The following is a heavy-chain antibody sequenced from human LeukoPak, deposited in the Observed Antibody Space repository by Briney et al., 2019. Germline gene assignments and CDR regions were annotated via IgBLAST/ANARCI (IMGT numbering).Heavy chain of an antibody. CDR1: GXXXXXXX. J-gene: IGHJ4*02. D-gene: IGHD1-26*01. Sequence: PGGSLRLSCAAXGXXXXXXXXXXXXXAXGXXXXXVXXXKXXXTEKYXVDSVKGRFTISRDNAKNSPYLQMNSLRAEDTAXYXCARGVGATHFDYWGQGTLVTVSS. CDR3: ARGVGATHFDY. V-gene: IGHV3-7*04. CDR2: XKXXXTEK.